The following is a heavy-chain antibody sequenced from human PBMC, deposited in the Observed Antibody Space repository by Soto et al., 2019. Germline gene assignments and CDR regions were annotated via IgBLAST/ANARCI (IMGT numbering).Heavy chain of an antibody. J-gene: IGHJ4*02. V-gene: IGHV1-69*13. CDR1: GGTFSSYA. CDR2: IIPIFGTA. Sequence: SVKVSCKASGGTFSSYAISWVRQAPGQGREWMGGIIPIFGTANYAQKFQGRVTITADESTSTAYMELSSLRSEDTAVYYCAALLSGYCTNGVCHGNYWGQGTLVTVSS. CDR3: AALLSGYCTNGVCHGNY. D-gene: IGHD2-8*01.